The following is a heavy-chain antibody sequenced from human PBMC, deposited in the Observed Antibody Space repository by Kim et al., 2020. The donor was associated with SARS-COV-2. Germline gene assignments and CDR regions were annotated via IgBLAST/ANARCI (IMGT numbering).Heavy chain of an antibody. Sequence: GGSLRLSCAASGFTFSSYGMHWVRQAPGKGLEWVAVISYDGSNKYYADSVKGRFTISRDNSKNTLYLQMNSLRAEDTAVYYCAKDLYIAVAGILDYWGQGTLVTVSS. CDR1: GFTFSSYG. D-gene: IGHD6-19*01. CDR3: AKDLYIAVAGILDY. CDR2: ISYDGSNK. V-gene: IGHV3-30*18. J-gene: IGHJ4*02.